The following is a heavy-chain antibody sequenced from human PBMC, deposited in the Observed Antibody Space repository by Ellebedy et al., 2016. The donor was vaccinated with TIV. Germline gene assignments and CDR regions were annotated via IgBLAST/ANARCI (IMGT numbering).Heavy chain of an antibody. J-gene: IGHJ4*02. Sequence: ASVKVSCXAFGYTFRSYGISWVRQAPGQGLEWMGWISCYNGNTKYTEKLQGRATLTTDTSTSTTYMELRSLRSDDTAVYYCARSGSYDTGDFEFWGQGTLVTVSS. V-gene: IGHV1-18*01. D-gene: IGHD1-26*01. CDR3: ARSGSYDTGDFEF. CDR1: GYTFRSYG. CDR2: ISCYNGNT.